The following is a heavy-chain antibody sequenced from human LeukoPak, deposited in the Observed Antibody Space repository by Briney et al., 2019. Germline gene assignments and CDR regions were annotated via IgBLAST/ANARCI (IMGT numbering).Heavy chain of an antibody. V-gene: IGHV1-69*13. Sequence: VASVKVSCKASGGTFSSYAISWVRQAPGQGLEWMGGIIPIFGTANYAQKFQGRVTITADESTSTAYMELSSLRSEDTAVYYCARNNYYGWFSDYGMDVWGQGTTVTVSS. CDR2: IIPIFGTA. J-gene: IGHJ6*02. D-gene: IGHD3-10*01. CDR3: ARNNYYGWFSDYGMDV. CDR1: GGTFSSYA.